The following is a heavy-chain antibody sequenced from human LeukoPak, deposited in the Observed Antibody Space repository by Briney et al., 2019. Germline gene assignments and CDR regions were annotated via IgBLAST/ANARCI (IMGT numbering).Heavy chain of an antibody. D-gene: IGHD3-9*01. CDR1: GCTFSSYA. CDR3: ARAPTYDILTGYPPDY. J-gene: IGHJ4*02. Sequence: AASVKVSCKASGCTFSSYAISWVRQAPGQGLEWMGGIIPIFGTANYAQKFQGRVTITADESTSTAYMELSSLRSEDTAVYYCARAPTYDILTGYPPDYWGQGTLVTVSS. CDR2: IIPIFGTA. V-gene: IGHV1-69*01.